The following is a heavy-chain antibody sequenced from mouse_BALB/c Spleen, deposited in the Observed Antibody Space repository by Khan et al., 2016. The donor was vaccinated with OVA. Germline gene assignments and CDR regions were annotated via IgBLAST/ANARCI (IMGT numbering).Heavy chain of an antibody. CDR3: TRSYDSYYFDY. V-gene: IGHV1-5*01. CDR2: IYPGISDT. CDR1: GYSFISYW. D-gene: IGHD2-4*01. J-gene: IGHJ2*01. Sequence: EVQLQQSGTVLARPGASVKMSCKASGYSFISYWMHWVKQRPGQGLEWIGAIYPGISDTRYNQKFKGKAKLPAVTSASTAYMEFSSLTNDDSAGYCCTRSYDSYYFDYWGQGTTLTVSS.